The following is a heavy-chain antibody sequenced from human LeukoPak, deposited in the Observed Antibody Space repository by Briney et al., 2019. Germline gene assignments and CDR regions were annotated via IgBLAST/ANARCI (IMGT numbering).Heavy chain of an antibody. V-gene: IGHV3-53*01. Sequence: GGSLRLSCAASGFTVSSNYMSWVRQAPGKGLEWVSVIYSGGSTYYADSMKGRFTISRDNSKNTLYLQMNSLRAEDTAVYYCARAHHITIFGVVIKGRYFQHWGQGTLVTVSS. CDR1: GFTVSSNY. D-gene: IGHD3-3*01. CDR2: IYSGGST. J-gene: IGHJ1*01. CDR3: ARAHHITIFGVVIKGRYFQH.